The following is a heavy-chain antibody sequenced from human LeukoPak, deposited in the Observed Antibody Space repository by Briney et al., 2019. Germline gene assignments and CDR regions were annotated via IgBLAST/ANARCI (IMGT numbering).Heavy chain of an antibody. CDR2: ISAYNGNT. D-gene: IGHD2-2*02. J-gene: IGHJ3*02. Sequence: ASVKVSCKASGYTFTSYGISWVRQAPGQGLEWMGWISAYNGNTNYAQKLQGRVTMTTDTSTSTAYMELRSLRSDDTAVYYCAREPGYCSSTSCYTLAFDIWGQGTMVTVSS. CDR3: AREPGYCSSTSCYTLAFDI. CDR1: GYTFTSYG. V-gene: IGHV1-18*01.